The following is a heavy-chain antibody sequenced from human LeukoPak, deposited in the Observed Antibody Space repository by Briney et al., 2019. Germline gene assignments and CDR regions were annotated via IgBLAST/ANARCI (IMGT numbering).Heavy chain of an antibody. CDR1: GGTFSSYA. V-gene: IGHV1-69*05. CDR3: AREGSLSQSFDY. CDR2: IIPIFGTA. J-gene: IGHJ4*02. D-gene: IGHD1-26*01. Sequence: GASVNVSCKVSGGTFSSYAISWVRQAPGQALEWMGRIIPIFGTANYAQKFQGRVTITTDESTSTAYMELSSLRSEDTAVYYCAREGSLSQSFDYWGQGTLVTVSS.